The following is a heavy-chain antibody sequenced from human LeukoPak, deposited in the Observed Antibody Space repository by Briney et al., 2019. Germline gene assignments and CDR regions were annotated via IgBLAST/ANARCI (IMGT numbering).Heavy chain of an antibody. CDR3: ARRAGAYSHPYDY. J-gene: IGHJ4*02. V-gene: IGHV3-53*01. D-gene: IGHD4/OR15-4a*01. CDR1: GLTVSSNY. CDR2: IYSGGNT. Sequence: PGGSLRLSCAASGLTVSSNYMSWVRQAPGKGLEWVSVIYSGGNTYYADSVKGRFTISRDNSKNTLYLQMNSLRAEDTAVYYCARRAGAYSHPYDYWGQGTLVTVSS.